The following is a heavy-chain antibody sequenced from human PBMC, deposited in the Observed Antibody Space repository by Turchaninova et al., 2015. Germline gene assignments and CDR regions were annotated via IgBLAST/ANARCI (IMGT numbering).Heavy chain of an antibody. J-gene: IGHJ3*01. Sequence: EVQLVESGGGLVQPGGCLRLSCAASGFTFSSYWMSWVRQGPGKGLEWVANIKLDGSEKYYVDSVKGRFTISRDNAKNSLYLQMDSLRAEDTAVYYCAVWAFDVWGQGTMVTVSS. CDR2: IKLDGSEK. D-gene: IGHD3-16*01. CDR3: AVWAFDV. CDR1: GFTFSSYW. V-gene: IGHV3-7*01.